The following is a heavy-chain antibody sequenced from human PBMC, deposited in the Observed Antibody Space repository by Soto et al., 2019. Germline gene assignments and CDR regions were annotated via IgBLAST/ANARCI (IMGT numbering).Heavy chain of an antibody. J-gene: IGHJ4*02. Sequence: PGGSLRLSCAASGFIFSSYGMHWVRQAPGKGLEWVAFIWCDGSNKYYADSVKGRFTISRDNSKNSLYLQMNSLRAEDTAVYYCARDGGYSYGPFDYWGQGTLVTVSS. V-gene: IGHV3-33*01. CDR2: IWCDGSNK. CDR3: ARDGGYSYGPFDY. CDR1: GFIFSSYG. D-gene: IGHD5-18*01.